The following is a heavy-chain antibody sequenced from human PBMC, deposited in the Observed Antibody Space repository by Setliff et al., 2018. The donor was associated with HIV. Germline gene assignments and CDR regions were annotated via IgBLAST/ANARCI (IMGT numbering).Heavy chain of an antibody. V-gene: IGHV3-15*01. CDR1: GFTFRNAW. Sequence: GGSLRLSCAGSGFTFRNAWMSWVRQAPGKGLEWVGRIKNKSDRETTDYAAPVKGRFTVSRDDSKNTLYLQMNSLKTEDTAVYSCATVDGVTTFQHWGQGTLVTVSS. D-gene: IGHD4-17*01. CDR3: ATVDGVTTFQH. CDR2: IKNKSDRETT. J-gene: IGHJ1*01.